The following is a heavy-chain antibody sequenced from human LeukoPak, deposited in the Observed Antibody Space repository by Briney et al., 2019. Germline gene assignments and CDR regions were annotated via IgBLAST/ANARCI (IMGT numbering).Heavy chain of an antibody. CDR1: GFTLDDYA. Sequence: PGGSLRLSCAASGFTLDDYAMHWVRQAPGKGLEWVSLISGDGGSTYYADSVKGRFTISRDNSKNSLYLQMNSLRTEDTALYYCAKPPFDGDYFDYWGQGTLVTVSS. V-gene: IGHV3-43*02. CDR2: ISGDGGST. CDR3: AKPPFDGDYFDY. D-gene: IGHD3-9*01. J-gene: IGHJ4*02.